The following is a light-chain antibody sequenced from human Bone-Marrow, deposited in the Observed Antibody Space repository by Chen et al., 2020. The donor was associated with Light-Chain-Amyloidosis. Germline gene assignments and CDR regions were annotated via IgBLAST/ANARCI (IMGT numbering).Light chain of an antibody. V-gene: IGLV3-21*02. CDR3: QVWDRSSDRPV. CDR2: DDS. CDR1: NIGSTS. Sequence: SYVLTQPSSVSVAPGQTATIACGGNNIGSTSVHWYQQTPGQAPLLVVYDDSDRPSGIPERLSGYSSGNTATLTSSGVEAGDEADYYCQVWDRSSDRPVFGGGTKLTVL. J-gene: IGLJ3*02.